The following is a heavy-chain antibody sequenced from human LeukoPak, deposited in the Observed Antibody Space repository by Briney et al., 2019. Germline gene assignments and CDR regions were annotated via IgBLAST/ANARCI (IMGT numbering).Heavy chain of an antibody. CDR2: IYSGGST. J-gene: IGHJ5*02. Sequence: GGSLRLSCAASGFTVSSNYMSWVRQAPGKGPEWVSAIYSGGSTYYADSVKGRFTISRDNSKNTLYLQMNSLRAEDTAVYYCARDRFYDFWSGYYSWFDPWGQGTLVTVSS. CDR3: ARDRFYDFWSGYYSWFDP. CDR1: GFTVSSNY. D-gene: IGHD3-3*01. V-gene: IGHV3-66*01.